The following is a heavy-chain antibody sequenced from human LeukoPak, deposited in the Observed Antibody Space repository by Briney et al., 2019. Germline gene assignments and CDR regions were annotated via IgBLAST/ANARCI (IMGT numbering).Heavy chain of an antibody. J-gene: IGHJ5*02. D-gene: IGHD2-2*01. CDR1: GGSISSYY. CDR3: ARVAGQIVVVPDENNWFDP. V-gene: IGHV4-59*01. Sequence: SETLSLTCTVSGGSISSYYWSWIRQPPGKGLEWIGYIYYSGSTNYNPSLKSRVTISVDTSKNQFSLKLSSVTAADTDVYYCARVAGQIVVVPDENNWFDPWGQGTLVTVSS. CDR2: IYYSGST.